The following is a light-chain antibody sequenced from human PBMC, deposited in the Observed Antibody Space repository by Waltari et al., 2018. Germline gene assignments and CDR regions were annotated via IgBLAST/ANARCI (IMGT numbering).Light chain of an antibody. CDR3: QQYNSAPIT. CDR2: TAS. V-gene: IGKV1-27*01. Sequence: DIQMTQSPSSLSTSVGDRVTITCRASQGISNSLAWYQQKPGKIPKLLIYTASTLQSGVPSRCSGSGSGTDFTLTISSLQPEDVATYYCQQYNSAPITFGPGTRLEIE. J-gene: IGKJ5*01. CDR1: QGISNS.